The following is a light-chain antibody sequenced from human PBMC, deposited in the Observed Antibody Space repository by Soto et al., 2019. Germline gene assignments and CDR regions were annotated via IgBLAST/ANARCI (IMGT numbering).Light chain of an antibody. V-gene: IGLV2-14*01. CDR2: EVS. J-gene: IGLJ1*01. CDR1: RNDVGDYKY. CDR3: SSYRNPSPYV. Sequence: QSALTQPASVSGSPGQSITISCTGTRNDVGDYKYVSWYQQHPGKAPKLILYEVSNRPSGVSSRFSSSKSGNTASLSISGLQPEDEADYYSSSYRNPSPYVFGTGTKLTVL.